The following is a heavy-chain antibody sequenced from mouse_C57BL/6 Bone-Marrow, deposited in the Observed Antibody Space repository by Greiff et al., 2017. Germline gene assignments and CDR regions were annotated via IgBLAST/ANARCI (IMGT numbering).Heavy chain of an antibody. CDR2: IYPRSGNT. J-gene: IGHJ3*01. CDR3: APSSYYYGSSYGAY. Sequence: VKLQQSGAELARPGASVKLSCKASGYTFTSYGISWVKQRTGQGLEWIGEIYPRSGNTYYNEKFKGKATLTADKSSSTAYMELRSLTSEDSAVXFCAPSSYYYGSSYGAYWGQGTLVTVSA. V-gene: IGHV1-81*01. CDR1: GYTFTSYG. D-gene: IGHD1-1*01.